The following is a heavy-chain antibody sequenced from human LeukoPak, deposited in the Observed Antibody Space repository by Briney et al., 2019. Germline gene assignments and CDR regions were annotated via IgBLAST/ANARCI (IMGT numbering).Heavy chain of an antibody. J-gene: IGHJ4*02. Sequence: GGSLRHSCAASGFTFSGSAMHWVRPASGKGLEWFGRLRSKDHSYATASAASVKGRISISRDASKSTAYLQMSSLKTEDTAVYYCTRGTGIVRATVEYWGQGTLVTVSS. V-gene: IGHV3-73*01. CDR1: GFTFSGSA. CDR3: TRGTGIVRATVEY. CDR2: LRSKDHSYAT. D-gene: IGHD1-26*01.